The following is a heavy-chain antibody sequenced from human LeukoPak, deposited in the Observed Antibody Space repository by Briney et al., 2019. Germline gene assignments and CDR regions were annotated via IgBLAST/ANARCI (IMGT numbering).Heavy chain of an antibody. J-gene: IGHJ4*02. Sequence: GASVKVSCKASGCTFISYAISWVRQGPGQGLEWMGVIIPIFGTANYAQKFQGRVTITADESTSTAYMELSSLRSDDTAVYYCARSGDGYNSHYFDYWGQGTLVTVSS. CDR2: IIPIFGTA. V-gene: IGHV1-69*13. CDR3: ARSGDGYNSHYFDY. D-gene: IGHD5-24*01. CDR1: GCTFISYA.